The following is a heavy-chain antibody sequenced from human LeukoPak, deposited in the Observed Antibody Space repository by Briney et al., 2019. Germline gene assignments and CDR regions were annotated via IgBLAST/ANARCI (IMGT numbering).Heavy chain of an antibody. J-gene: IGHJ4*02. D-gene: IGHD2-21*02. CDR2: IKQDGSEK. Sequence: PGGSLRLSCAASGFTFSSYWMSWVRQAPGKGLEWVANIKQDGSEKYYVDSVKGRFTISRDNAKNSLYLQMNSLRAEDTALYYCALLAYCGGDCYSFDYWGQGTLVTVSS. CDR3: ALLAYCGGDCYSFDY. CDR1: GFTFSSYW. V-gene: IGHV3-7*03.